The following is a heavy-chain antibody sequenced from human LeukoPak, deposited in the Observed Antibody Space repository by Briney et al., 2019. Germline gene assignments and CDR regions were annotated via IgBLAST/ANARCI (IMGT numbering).Heavy chain of an antibody. V-gene: IGHV3-23*01. D-gene: IGHD3-9*01. CDR1: GFSFSSYA. J-gene: IGHJ5*02. CDR2: ISGSGGRT. CDR3: AKVSDILTGYYEA. Sequence: GGSLRLSCAASGFSFSSYAMNWVRQAPGKGLEWVSIISGSGGRTYYADSAKGRFAISRDTSKNTLYLQMNSLRAEDTAVYYCAKVSDILTGYYEAWGQGTLVTVSS.